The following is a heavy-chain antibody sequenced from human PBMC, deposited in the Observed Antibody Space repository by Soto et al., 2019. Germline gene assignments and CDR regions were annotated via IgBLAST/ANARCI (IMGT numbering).Heavy chain of an antibody. CDR3: AKYGGQY. J-gene: IGHJ4*02. Sequence: PGGSLRLSCEASGFTFSSYGMHWVRQAPGKGLEWVAVISYDGSNKYYADSVKGRFTISRDNSKNTLYLQMNSLRAEDTAVYDCAKYGGQYWGQGTLVTVSS. D-gene: IGHD3-10*01. CDR1: GFTFSSYG. CDR2: ISYDGSNK. V-gene: IGHV3-30*18.